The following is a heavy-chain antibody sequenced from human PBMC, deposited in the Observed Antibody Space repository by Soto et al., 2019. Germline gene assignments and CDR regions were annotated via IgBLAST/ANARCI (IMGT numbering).Heavy chain of an antibody. D-gene: IGHD6-19*01. J-gene: IGHJ4*02. CDR3: ARLGIAVAGTALPAGY. Sequence: LSLTCTVSGGSISSSSYYWGWIRQPPGKGLEWIGSIYYSGSTYYNPSLKSRVTISVDTSKNQFSLKLSSVTAADTAVYYCARLGIAVAGTALPAGYWGQGTLVTVSS. CDR1: GGSISSSSYY. V-gene: IGHV4-39*01. CDR2: IYYSGST.